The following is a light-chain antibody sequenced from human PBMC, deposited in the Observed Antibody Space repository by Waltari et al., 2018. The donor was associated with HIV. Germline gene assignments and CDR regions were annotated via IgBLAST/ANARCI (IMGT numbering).Light chain of an antibody. V-gene: IGLV2-14*03. CDR2: DVS. CDR1: SSEIGYFKL. Sequence: QSALTQPASVSGSPGQSITISCTGTSSEIGYFKLVSWYQKHPGKAPKLMIYDVSSRPSGVSDRISGSKSGNTASLTISGLQPEDEADYYCSSYTSGSTWVFGGGTKVTVL. J-gene: IGLJ3*02. CDR3: SSYTSGSTWV.